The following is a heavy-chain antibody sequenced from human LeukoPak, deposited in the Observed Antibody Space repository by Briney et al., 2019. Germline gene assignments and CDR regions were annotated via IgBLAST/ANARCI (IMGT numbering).Heavy chain of an antibody. Sequence: ASVKVSCKASGGTFSSYAISWVRQAPGRGLERMGGIIPTFGTANYAQKFQGGVTITADESTSTAYMELSSLRSEDTAVYYCTVPAAHYDAFDIWGQGTMVTVSS. CDR3: TVPAAHYDAFDI. CDR2: IIPTFGTA. CDR1: GGTFSSYA. V-gene: IGHV1-69*01. J-gene: IGHJ3*02. D-gene: IGHD2-2*01.